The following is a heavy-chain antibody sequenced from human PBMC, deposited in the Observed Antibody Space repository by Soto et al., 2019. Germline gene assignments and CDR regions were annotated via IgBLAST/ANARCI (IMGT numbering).Heavy chain of an antibody. Sequence: ASVKVPCKASGYTFTNYYMHWVRQAPGQGLEWMGIINPSGGSATYAQKFQGRVTVTRDTSTSTVYMELSSLTSEDTAVYYCARDLSYGGRNGPLDYWGQGTLVTVSS. V-gene: IGHV1-46*01. J-gene: IGHJ4*02. CDR1: GYTFTNYY. D-gene: IGHD1-26*01. CDR2: INPSGGSA. CDR3: ARDLSYGGRNGPLDY.